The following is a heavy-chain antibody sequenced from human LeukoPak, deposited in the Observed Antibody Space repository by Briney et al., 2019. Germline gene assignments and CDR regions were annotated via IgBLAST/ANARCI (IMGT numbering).Heavy chain of an antibody. CDR2: ISSANAYI. J-gene: IGHJ4*02. Sequence: PGGSLRLACVASGFTFSSNSMPWGRQAPGKGLEWVSSISSANAYIYYADSVKGRFTISRDNAKNSLYLLMNSLRAEDTAVYYCARGSTPYCSTASCYSWPDYWGQGTLVTVSS. CDR3: ARGSTPYCSTASCYSWPDY. V-gene: IGHV3-21*01. CDR1: GFTFSSNS. D-gene: IGHD2-2*01.